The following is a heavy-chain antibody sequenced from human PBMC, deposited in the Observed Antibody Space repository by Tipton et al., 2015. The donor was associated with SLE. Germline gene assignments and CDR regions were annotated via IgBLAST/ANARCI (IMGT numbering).Heavy chain of an antibody. CDR1: GDSLSSRNYY. V-gene: IGHV4-39*07. CDR3: ARGGWSLGY. J-gene: IGHJ4*02. CDR2: ISYSGTP. Sequence: TLSLTCTVSGDSLSSRNYYWGWIRQPPGKGLEWIGSISYSGTPFYNPSLKSRLTISVDTSKNQFSLKLNSMTAADTAVYYCARGGWSLGYWGQGTRVTVSS. D-gene: IGHD2-15*01.